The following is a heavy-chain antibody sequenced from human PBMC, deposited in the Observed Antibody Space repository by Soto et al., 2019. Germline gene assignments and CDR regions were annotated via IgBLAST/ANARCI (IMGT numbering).Heavy chain of an antibody. J-gene: IGHJ4*02. CDR1: GGTFSSYT. CDR3: ARDQGEYSGYVFDY. Sequence: SVKVSCKASGGTFSSYTISWVRQAPGQGLEWMGRIIPILGIANYAQKFQGRVTITADKSTSTAYMELSSLRSEDTAVYYCARDQGEYSGYVFDYWGQGTLVTVSS. V-gene: IGHV1-69*04. D-gene: IGHD5-12*01. CDR2: IIPILGIA.